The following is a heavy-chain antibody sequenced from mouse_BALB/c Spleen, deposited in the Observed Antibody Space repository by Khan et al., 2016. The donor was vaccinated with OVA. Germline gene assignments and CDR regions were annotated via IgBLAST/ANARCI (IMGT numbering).Heavy chain of an antibody. J-gene: IGHJ4*01. CDR1: GFTFSTYG. Sequence: EVELVESGGDLVKPGGSLKLSCTASGFTFSTYGMSWVRPTPDKRLEWVATISSGGTYTYYPDSVMGRFTISRDNAKNTLYLQMSSLRSEDTAMYYCARHWVGVMDYWGQGTSVTVSS. CDR2: ISSGGTYT. CDR3: ARHWVGVMDY. V-gene: IGHV5-6*01. D-gene: IGHD1-1*01.